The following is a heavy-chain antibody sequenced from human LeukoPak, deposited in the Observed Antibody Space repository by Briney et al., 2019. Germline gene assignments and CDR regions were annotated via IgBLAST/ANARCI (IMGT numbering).Heavy chain of an antibody. CDR2: INPNSGGT. V-gene: IGHV1-2*04. Sequence: ASVKVSCKASGYTFTGYYMHWVRQAPGQGLEWMGWINPNSGGTNYAQKFQGWVTMTRDTSNSTAYMELSRLRSDDTAVYYCARAHDYGDPRAFDIWGQGTMVTVSS. CDR1: GYTFTGYY. J-gene: IGHJ3*02. CDR3: ARAHDYGDPRAFDI. D-gene: IGHD4-17*01.